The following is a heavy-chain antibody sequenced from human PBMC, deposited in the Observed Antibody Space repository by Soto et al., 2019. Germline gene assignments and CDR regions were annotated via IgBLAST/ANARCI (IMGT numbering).Heavy chain of an antibody. CDR3: ATSYGSGYRAFDS. J-gene: IGHJ4*02. CDR1: GDTFSFYS. Sequence: QVQLVQSGAEVKRPGSSVKVSCKASGDTFSFYSINWVRQAPGLGLEWMGRVNPILSMSNYAQRFQGRVTMTADKSTSTAYMDLSVLRSEDTAMYYCATSYGSGYRAFDSWGQGALVTVSS. D-gene: IGHD3-10*01. V-gene: IGHV1-69*04. CDR2: VNPILSMS.